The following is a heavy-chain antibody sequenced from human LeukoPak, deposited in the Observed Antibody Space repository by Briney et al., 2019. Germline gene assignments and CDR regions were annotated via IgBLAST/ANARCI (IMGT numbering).Heavy chain of an antibody. V-gene: IGHV3-23*01. Sequence: GGSLRLSCAASGFTFSTYAMSWVRQAPGKGLEWVSAISRNSGDTYYADAVKGRFTISRDNAKNSLYLQMNSLRAEDTAVYYCASKDIVVVPYYYYGMDVWGQGTTVTVSS. J-gene: IGHJ6*02. CDR3: ASKDIVVVPYYYYGMDV. CDR2: ISRNSGDT. CDR1: GFTFSTYA. D-gene: IGHD2-2*01.